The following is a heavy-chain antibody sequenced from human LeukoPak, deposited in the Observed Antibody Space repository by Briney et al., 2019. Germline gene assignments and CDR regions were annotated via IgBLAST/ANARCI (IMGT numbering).Heavy chain of an antibody. CDR1: GFTFSNAW. Sequence: GGSLRLSCAASGFTFSNAWMSWVRQAPGKGLEWVGRIKSKTDGGTTDYAAPVKGRFTISRDDSKNTLYLQINSLKTEDTAVYYCTTGSSVRSYFDYWGQGTLVTVSS. V-gene: IGHV3-15*01. D-gene: IGHD4-17*01. J-gene: IGHJ4*02. CDR3: TTGSSVRSYFDY. CDR2: IKSKTDGGTT.